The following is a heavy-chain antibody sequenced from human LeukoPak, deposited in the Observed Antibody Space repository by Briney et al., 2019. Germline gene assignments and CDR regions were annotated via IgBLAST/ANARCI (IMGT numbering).Heavy chain of an antibody. CDR2: INHSGST. J-gene: IGHJ4*02. V-gene: IGHV4-34*01. CDR1: GGSISSYY. CDR3: ARSDPPDWAVDY. Sequence: SETLSLTCTVSGGSISSYYWSWIRQPPGKGLEWIGEINHSGSTNYNPSLKSRVTISVDTSKNQFSLKLSSVTAADTAVYYCARSDPPDWAVDYWGQGTLVTVSS. D-gene: IGHD2-21*01.